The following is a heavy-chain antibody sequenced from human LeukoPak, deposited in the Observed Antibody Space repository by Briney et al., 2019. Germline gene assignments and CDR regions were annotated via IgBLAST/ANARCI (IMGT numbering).Heavy chain of an antibody. Sequence: GGALRLSCAASGFTFSIYSMNCVRQAPGEGLEWVSSISSSRSYIYYADSVKGRFTISRDNAKNSLYLQMNSLRAEDTAVYYCARDHAPYGSGSYYPDYWGQGTLVTVSS. D-gene: IGHD3-10*01. J-gene: IGHJ4*02. CDR2: ISSSRSYI. CDR1: GFTFSIYS. CDR3: ARDHAPYGSGSYYPDY. V-gene: IGHV3-21*01.